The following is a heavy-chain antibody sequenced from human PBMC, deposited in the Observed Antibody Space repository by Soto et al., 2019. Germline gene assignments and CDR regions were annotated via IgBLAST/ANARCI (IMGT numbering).Heavy chain of an antibody. J-gene: IGHJ4*02. D-gene: IGHD1-26*01. Sequence: PGGSLRLSCAASGFTFSSYWMHWVRQAPGKGLVWVSRINSDGSSTSYADSVKGRLTISRDNAKNTLYLQMNSLRAEDTAVYYCARGKVGASVFDYWGQGTLVTVSS. CDR2: INSDGSST. V-gene: IGHV3-74*01. CDR3: ARGKVGASVFDY. CDR1: GFTFSSYW.